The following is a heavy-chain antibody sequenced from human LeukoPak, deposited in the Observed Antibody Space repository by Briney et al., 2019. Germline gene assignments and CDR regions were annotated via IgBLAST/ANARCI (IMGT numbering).Heavy chain of an antibody. V-gene: IGHV4-34*01. J-gene: IGHJ3*02. D-gene: IGHD3-16*02. CDR2: INHSGST. CDR1: GGSISSGGYY. Sequence: SETLSLTCAVSGGSISSGGYYWSWIRQPPGKGLEWIGEINHSGSTNYNPSLKSRVTISVDTSKNQFSLKLSSVTAADTAVYYCARRNTAYDYVWGSYRPVGAFDIWGQGTMVTVSS. CDR3: ARRNTAYDYVWGSYRPVGAFDI.